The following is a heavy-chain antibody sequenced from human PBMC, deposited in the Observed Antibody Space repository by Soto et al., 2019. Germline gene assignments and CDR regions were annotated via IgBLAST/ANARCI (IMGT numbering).Heavy chain of an antibody. CDR2: ITASGDYA. CDR1: EFTFSDYA. D-gene: IGHD4-17*01. J-gene: IGHJ3*02. CDR3: GRDPNGDYVGAFET. Sequence: EVPQLESGGGLVQPGGSLRLSCAAAEFTFSDYALTWVRLAPGRGLEWVSSITASGDYAQYADSVKGRFSISRDNSRNILFLQMESLRDDDTAIYFCGRDPNGDYVGAFETWGRGTMVTVSS. V-gene: IGHV3-23*01.